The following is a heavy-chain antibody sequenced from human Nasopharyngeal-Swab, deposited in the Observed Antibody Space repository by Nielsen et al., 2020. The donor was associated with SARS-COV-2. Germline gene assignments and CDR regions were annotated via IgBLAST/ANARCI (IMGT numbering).Heavy chain of an antibody. V-gene: IGHV3-53*01. CDR2: IYSGGST. J-gene: IGHJ4*02. Sequence: WIRQPPGKGLEWVSVIYSGGSTNYADSVKGRFTISRDKSKNTLYLQMNSLRAEDTAVYYCASGRLGALPFYWGQGTLVTVSS. CDR3: ASGRLGALPFY. D-gene: IGHD3-16*01.